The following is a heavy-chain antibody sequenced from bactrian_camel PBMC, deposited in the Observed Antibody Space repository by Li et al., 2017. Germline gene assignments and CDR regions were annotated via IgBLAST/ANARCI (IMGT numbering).Heavy chain of an antibody. D-gene: IGHD7*01. J-gene: IGHJ4*01. V-gene: IGHV3S57*01. CDR3: AADLCPQVVAGRPNY. CDR1: EYSYRRDN. Sequence: HVQLVESGGGSVQAGGSLTLACVISEYSYRRDNICFGWFRQAPGKGREGVAAIAGDGRTDYADSVKGRFTTYQDNANNTLYLQMNSLKPEDTAMYHCAADLCPQVVAGRPNYRGQGTQVTVS. CDR2: IAGDGRT.